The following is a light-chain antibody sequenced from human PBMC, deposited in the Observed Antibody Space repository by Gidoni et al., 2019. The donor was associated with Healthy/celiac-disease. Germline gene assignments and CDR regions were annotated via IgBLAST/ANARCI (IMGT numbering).Light chain of an antibody. CDR3: QQYNNWLT. CDR1: QSVSSH. Sequence: TVMTQPPAILSVSAGERATLSCRASQSVSSHLAGYQQKPGQATRLLIYCASTRATGIPARFSGGGSGTEFTLTISSLQSEDFAVYYCQQYNNWLTFGGXTKVEIK. V-gene: IGKV3-15*01. J-gene: IGKJ4*01. CDR2: CAS.